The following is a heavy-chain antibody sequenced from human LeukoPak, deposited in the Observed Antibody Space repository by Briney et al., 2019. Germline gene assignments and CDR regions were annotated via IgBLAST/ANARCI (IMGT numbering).Heavy chain of an antibody. CDR3: ARDDSGSTDAFDI. V-gene: IGHV3-23*01. J-gene: IGHJ3*02. Sequence: TGGSLRLSCVASGFTFSNYAMNWVRQAPGRGLEWVSAVNPSGGATYYADSVKGRFTISRDNAKNSLYLQMNSLRAEDTAVYYCARDDSGSTDAFDIWGQGTMVTVSS. CDR2: VNPSGGAT. CDR1: GFTFSNYA. D-gene: IGHD3-22*01.